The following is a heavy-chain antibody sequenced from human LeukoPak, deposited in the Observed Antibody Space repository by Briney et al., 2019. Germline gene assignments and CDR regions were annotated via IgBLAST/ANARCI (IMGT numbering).Heavy chain of an antibody. Sequence: PSETLSLTCTVSGGSIRSYYWSWIRQPPGKGLEWIGYIYYSGSTNYNPSLKSRVTISVDTSKNQFSLKLSSVTAADTAVYYCARESGSVTSEVDFDYWGQGTLVTVSS. CDR3: ARESGSVTSEVDFDY. CDR1: GGSIRSYY. J-gene: IGHJ4*02. V-gene: IGHV4-4*08. D-gene: IGHD4-17*01. CDR2: IYYSGST.